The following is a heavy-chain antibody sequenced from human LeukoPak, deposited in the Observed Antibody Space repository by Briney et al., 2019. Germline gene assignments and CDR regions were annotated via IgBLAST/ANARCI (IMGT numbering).Heavy chain of an antibody. CDR1: GFAFNKYI. J-gene: IGHJ4*02. V-gene: IGHV3-21*06. D-gene: IGHD5-24*01. CDR2: ISTGSRHI. Sequence: GGSLRLSCAASGFAFNKYIMNWVRQAPGKGLELVSSISTGSRHIYYAASVKGRFTISRDDAKNSVYLQMNRLRAEDTAVYYCARDVSGDGYNKFDYWGQGTLVTVSP. CDR3: ARDVSGDGYNKFDY.